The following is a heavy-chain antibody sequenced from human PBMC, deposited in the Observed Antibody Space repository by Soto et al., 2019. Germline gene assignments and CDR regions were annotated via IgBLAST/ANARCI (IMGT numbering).Heavy chain of an antibody. J-gene: IGHJ4*02. Sequence: QITLNESGPTVVKPAETLTLTCTFSGFSLTTSGVGGGWIRQSPGKAPEWLALIYWDDDKRYRASLKSMLTITKDTSKNQVVLTMASVDPADTATYYCAHRILRTVFGLVTTTAIYFDFWGQGTPVVVSS. CDR2: IYWDDDK. D-gene: IGHD3-3*01. V-gene: IGHV2-5*02. CDR3: AHRILRTVFGLVTTTAIYFDF. CDR1: GFSLTTSGVG.